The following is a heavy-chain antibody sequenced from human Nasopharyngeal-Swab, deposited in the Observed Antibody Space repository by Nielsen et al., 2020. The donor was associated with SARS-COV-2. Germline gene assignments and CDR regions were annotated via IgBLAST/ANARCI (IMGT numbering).Heavy chain of an antibody. CDR3: ARDHCSGGSCYRFDP. D-gene: IGHD2-15*01. CDR1: GFNFRNFA. V-gene: IGHV3-23*01. CDR2: ISGSGAAT. J-gene: IGHJ5*02. Sequence: GESLKISCAASGFNFRNFAMSWVRQAPGKGLEWVSAISGSGAATYYGDSVKGRFSIFRDSSNNTLYLQMNSLRAEDTAVYYCARDHCSGGSCYRFDPWGQGTLVTVSS.